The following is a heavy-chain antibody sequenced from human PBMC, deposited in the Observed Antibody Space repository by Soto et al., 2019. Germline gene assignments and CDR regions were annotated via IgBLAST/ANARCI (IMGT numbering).Heavy chain of an antibody. J-gene: IGHJ4*02. CDR1: EDTFTNYY. V-gene: IGHV1-46*01. CDR2: INPTSGST. D-gene: IGHD6-13*01. Sequence: QVQLVQSWAEVKKPGASVKVSCKASEDTFTNYYIHWVRQAPGQGLEWMGIINPTSGSTNYAQKFQGTVTLTYDTSTTTVYMELSGLRSEDTAVLYCARDLAAGDHWGQGTLVTVSS. CDR3: ARDLAAGDH.